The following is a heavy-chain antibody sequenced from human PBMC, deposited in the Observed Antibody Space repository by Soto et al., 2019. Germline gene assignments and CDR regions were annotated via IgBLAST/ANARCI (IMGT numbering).Heavy chain of an antibody. D-gene: IGHD6-6*01. CDR1: GGSISSYY. Sequence: SETLSLTCTVSGGSISSYYWSWIRQPPGKGLEWIGYIYYSGSTNYNPSLKSRVTISVDTSKNQFSLKLSSVTAADTAVYYCARGSPRSSTFDYWGQGTLVTVSS. CDR3: ARGSPRSSTFDY. CDR2: IYYSGST. V-gene: IGHV4-59*01. J-gene: IGHJ4*02.